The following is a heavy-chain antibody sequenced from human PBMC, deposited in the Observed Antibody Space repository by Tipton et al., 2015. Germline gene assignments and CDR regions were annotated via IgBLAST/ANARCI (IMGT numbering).Heavy chain of an antibody. J-gene: IGHJ4*02. CDR1: GYSISSGYY. V-gene: IGHV4-38-2*01. Sequence: TLSLTCDVSGYSISSGYYWGWIRQPPGKGLEWIGNIYHSGSTYYNPSLKSRVTISIDRFKNQFSLKLNSVTAADTAVYYCACQDYDSLTRDYQTVDYWGQGTLVTVSS. CDR2: IYHSGST. CDR3: ACQDYDSLTRDYQTVDY. D-gene: IGHD3-9*01.